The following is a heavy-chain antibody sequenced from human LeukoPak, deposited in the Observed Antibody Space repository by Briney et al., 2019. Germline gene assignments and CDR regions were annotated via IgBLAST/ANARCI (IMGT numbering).Heavy chain of an antibody. CDR3: ARELIGTKYHYAMDV. CDR1: GFTFSSYA. V-gene: IGHV3-30-3*01. CDR2: ISYDGSNK. J-gene: IGHJ6*02. D-gene: IGHD2-21*01. Sequence: GGSLRLSYAASGFTFSSYAMHWVRQAPGKGLEWVAVISYDGSNKYYADSVKGRFTISRDNSKNTLYLQMNSLRAEDTAVYYCARELIGTKYHYAMDVWGQGTRVTVSS.